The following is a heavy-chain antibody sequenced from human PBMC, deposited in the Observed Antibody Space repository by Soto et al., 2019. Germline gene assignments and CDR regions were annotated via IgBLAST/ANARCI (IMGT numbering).Heavy chain of an antibody. D-gene: IGHD6-13*01. CDR1: GFTFSNYG. CDR3: AKDVSQYSSSWAWYFDY. V-gene: IGHV3-30*18. J-gene: IGHJ4*02. Sequence: GGSLRLSCAVSGFTFSNYGMHWVRQAPGKGLEWVSVISYGGSNKYYADSVKGRFTISRDNSKNTLYLQMNSLRAEDTAVYYCAKDVSQYSSSWAWYFDYWGQGTLVTVSS. CDR2: ISYGGSNK.